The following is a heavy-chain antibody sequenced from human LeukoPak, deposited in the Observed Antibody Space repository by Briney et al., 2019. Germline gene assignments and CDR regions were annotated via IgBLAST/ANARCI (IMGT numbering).Heavy chain of an antibody. V-gene: IGHV3-21*01. J-gene: IGHJ3*02. CDR1: GFTFSSYS. CDR3: ARDLSGAFDI. CDR2: ISSSSSYI. Sequence: PGGSLRLSCAASGFTFSSYSVNWVRQAPGKGLEWVSSISSSSSYIYYADSVKGRFTISRDNAKNSLYLQMNSLRAEDTAVYYCARDLSGAFDIWGQGTMVTVSS. D-gene: IGHD3-3*02.